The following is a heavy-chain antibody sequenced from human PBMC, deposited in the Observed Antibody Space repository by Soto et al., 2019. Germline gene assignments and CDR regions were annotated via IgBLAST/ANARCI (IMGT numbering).Heavy chain of an antibody. CDR1: GFTFSSYG. CDR3: ARDSLRNFFDI. V-gene: IGHV3-33*01. CDR2: IWYDGSNK. J-gene: IGHJ3*02. D-gene: IGHD1-1*01. Sequence: QVQLVESGGGVVQPGRSLRLSCAASGFTFSSYGMHWVRQAPGKGLEWVAVIWYDGSNKYYADSVKGRFTISRDNSKNTLYLQMNSLRAEDTAVYYCARDSLRNFFDIWGQGTMVTVSS.